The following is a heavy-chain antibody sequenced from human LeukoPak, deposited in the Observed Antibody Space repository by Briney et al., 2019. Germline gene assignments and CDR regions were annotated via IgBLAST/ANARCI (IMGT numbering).Heavy chain of an antibody. D-gene: IGHD3-22*01. V-gene: IGHV7-4-1*02. CDR3: ARLSPGYYSTIDY. CDR2: INTNTGNP. J-gene: IGHJ4*02. CDR1: GYTFTHYS. Sequence: GASVKVSCKASGYTFTHYSMHWVRQAPGQGLEWMGWINTNTGNPTYAQGFTGRFVFSLDTSVSTAYLQISSLKAEDTAVYYCARLSPGYYSTIDYWGQGTLVTVSS.